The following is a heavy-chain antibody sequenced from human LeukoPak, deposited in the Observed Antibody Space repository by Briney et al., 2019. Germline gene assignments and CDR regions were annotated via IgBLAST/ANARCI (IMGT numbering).Heavy chain of an antibody. J-gene: IGHJ4*02. CDR2: IYYSGST. Sequence: SETLSLTCTVPGGSISSSSYYWGWIRQPPGKGLEWIGSIYYSGSTYYNPSLKSRVTISVDTSKNQFSLKLSSVTAADTAVYYCARQDEPIAAAGGFVDYWGQGTLVTVSS. CDR3: ARQDEPIAAAGGFVDY. CDR1: GGSISSSSYY. D-gene: IGHD6-13*01. V-gene: IGHV4-39*01.